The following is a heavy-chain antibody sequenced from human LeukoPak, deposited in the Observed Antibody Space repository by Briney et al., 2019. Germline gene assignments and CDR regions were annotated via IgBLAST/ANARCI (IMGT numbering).Heavy chain of an antibody. D-gene: IGHD6-19*01. CDR3: ARHGGSSGWYRDWFDP. J-gene: IGHJ5*02. V-gene: IGHV4-59*08. Sequence: KSSETLSLTCTVSGGSISSYYWSWIRQPPGKGLEWIGYIYYSGSTNYNPSLKSRVTISVDTSKNQFSLKLSSVTAADTAVYYCARHGGSSGWYRDWFDPWGQGTLVTVSS. CDR1: GGSISSYY. CDR2: IYYSGST.